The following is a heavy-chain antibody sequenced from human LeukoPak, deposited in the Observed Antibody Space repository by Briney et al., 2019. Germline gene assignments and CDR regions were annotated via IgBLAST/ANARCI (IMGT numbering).Heavy chain of an antibody. J-gene: IGHJ4*02. V-gene: IGHV3-30*18. Sequence: TGGSLRLSCVASGFIFSSYAMHCVRQAPGKGLEWVAVMSYDGSSNYYSDSVTGRVTISRDNSKNTLYLQMNSLRAEDTAVYYCAKGYSNGWFAIDSWGQGTLVTVSS. CDR2: MSYDGSSN. CDR1: GFIFSSYA. D-gene: IGHD6-19*01. CDR3: AKGYSNGWFAIDS.